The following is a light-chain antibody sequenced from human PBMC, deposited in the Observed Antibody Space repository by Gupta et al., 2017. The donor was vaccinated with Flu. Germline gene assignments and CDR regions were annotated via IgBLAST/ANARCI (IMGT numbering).Light chain of an antibody. CDR2: GAS. V-gene: IGKV3-15*01. CDR1: QSVRSN. J-gene: IGKJ2*01. CDR3: QQYNNWPPIN. Sequence: EIVMTQSPATLSVSPGERATLSCRASQSVRSNLAWYQQKPGQAPRLLIYGASTRDTGIPARFSGSGFGTEFTLTISSRQSEDFAVYYCQQYNNWPPINFGQGTKMEIK.